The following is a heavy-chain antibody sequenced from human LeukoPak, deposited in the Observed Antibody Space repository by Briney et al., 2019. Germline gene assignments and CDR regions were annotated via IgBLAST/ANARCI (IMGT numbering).Heavy chain of an antibody. Sequence: GGSLRLSCAASGFNFTNYNMNWVRQAPGKGLEWVSSIHSSSGSIYYADSLKGRFTISRDNVKNSLYLQMNSLRAEDTAVYYCARDLAWDAFDIWGQGTMVTVSS. J-gene: IGHJ3*02. CDR1: GFNFTNYN. V-gene: IGHV3-21*01. CDR3: ARDLAWDAFDI. CDR2: IHSSSGSI.